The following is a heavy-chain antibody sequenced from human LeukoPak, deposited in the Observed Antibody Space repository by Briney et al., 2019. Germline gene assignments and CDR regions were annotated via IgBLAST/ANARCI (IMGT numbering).Heavy chain of an antibody. CDR1: GGTFSSYA. D-gene: IGHD6-13*01. Sequence: GASVKVSCKASGGTFSSYAISWVRQAPGQGLEWMGGIIPIFGTANYAQKFQGRVTITADESTSTAYMELSSLRSEDTAVYYCARGLVAIAAAGTGGYYFDYWGQGTLVTVSS. J-gene: IGHJ4*02. CDR2: IIPIFGTA. CDR3: ARGLVAIAAAGTGGYYFDY. V-gene: IGHV1-69*13.